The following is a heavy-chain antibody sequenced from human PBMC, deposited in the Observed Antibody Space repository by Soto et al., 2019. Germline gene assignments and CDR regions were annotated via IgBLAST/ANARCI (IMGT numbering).Heavy chain of an antibody. CDR3: ARASGSSYWFDP. CDR1: GGTFSTYT. D-gene: IGHD1-26*01. CDR2: IIPIIGII. Sequence: SVKVSCKASGGTFSTYTITWVRQAPGQGLEWMGRIIPIIGIINYAQKFQGRVTITADKFTGTAYMELTRLRSDDTAVYYCARASGSSYWFDPWGQGTLVTVSS. J-gene: IGHJ5*02. V-gene: IGHV1-69*02.